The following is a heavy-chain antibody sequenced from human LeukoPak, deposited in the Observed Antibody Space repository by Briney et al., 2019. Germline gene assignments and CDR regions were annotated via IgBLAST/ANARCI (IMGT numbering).Heavy chain of an antibody. D-gene: IGHD1-14*01. J-gene: IGHJ5*02. CDR1: GGSISSSSYY. CDR3: ARETGKNWFDP. V-gene: IGHV4-39*07. CDR2: IYYSGST. Sequence: PSETLSLTCTVSGGSISSSSYYWGWIRQPPGKGLEWIGSIYYSGSTYYNPSLKSRVTMSVDTSKNQFSLKLSSVTAADTAVYYCARETGKNWFDPWGQGTLVTVSS.